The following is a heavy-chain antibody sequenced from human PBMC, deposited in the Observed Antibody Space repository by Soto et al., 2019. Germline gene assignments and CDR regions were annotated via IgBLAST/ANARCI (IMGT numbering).Heavy chain of an antibody. CDR1: GFSFSSYG. V-gene: IGHV3-30*18. CDR2: ISYDVTNK. CDR3: AKDLRIAVAGTDYFDS. D-gene: IGHD6-19*01. Sequence: PGGSLRLSCAASGFSFSSYGVHWVRQAPGKGLEWVAVISYDVTNKYYADSVKGRFTISRDNSKNTLYLQMNSLRAEDTAVYYCAKDLRIAVAGTDYFDSWGQGTLVTVSS. J-gene: IGHJ4*02.